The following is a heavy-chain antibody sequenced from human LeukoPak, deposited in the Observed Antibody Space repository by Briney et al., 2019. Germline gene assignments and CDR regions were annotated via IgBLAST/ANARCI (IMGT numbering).Heavy chain of an antibody. V-gene: IGHV1-8*01. Sequence: ASVKVSCKASGYTFTSYDINWVRQATGQGLEWMGWMNPNSGNTGYAQKFQGRVTITRNTSISTAYMELSGLRSEDTAVYYCARGYSHTFGWSGFDYWGQGTLVTVSS. CDR3: ARGYSHTFGWSGFDY. J-gene: IGHJ4*02. D-gene: IGHD5-18*01. CDR2: MNPNSGNT. CDR1: GYTFTSYD.